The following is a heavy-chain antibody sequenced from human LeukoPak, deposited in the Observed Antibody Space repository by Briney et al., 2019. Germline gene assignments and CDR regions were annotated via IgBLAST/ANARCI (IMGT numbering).Heavy chain of an antibody. J-gene: IGHJ4*02. CDR1: GFTFSSYA. Sequence: GGSLRLSCSASGFTFSSYAMHWVRQAPGKGLVWVSRINSDGSRTTYADSVKGRFTISRDNAKNTLHLQMNSLRAEDTAVYYCARDVQAGPGYWGQGTLVTVSS. D-gene: IGHD6-19*01. V-gene: IGHV3-74*01. CDR2: INSDGSRT. CDR3: ARDVQAGPGY.